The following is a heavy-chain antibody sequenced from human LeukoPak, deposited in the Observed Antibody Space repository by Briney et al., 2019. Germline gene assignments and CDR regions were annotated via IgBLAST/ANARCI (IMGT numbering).Heavy chain of an antibody. Sequence: GRSLRLSCAASGFTFSSYGMHWVRQAPGKGLEWVAVIWYDGSNKYYADSVKGRFTISRDNSKNTLYLQMNSLRAEDTAVYYCARALSGDGYNYGAFDIWGQGTMVTVSS. CDR3: ARALSGDGYNYGAFDI. CDR2: IWYDGSNK. CDR1: GFTFSSYG. D-gene: IGHD5-24*01. J-gene: IGHJ3*02. V-gene: IGHV3-33*01.